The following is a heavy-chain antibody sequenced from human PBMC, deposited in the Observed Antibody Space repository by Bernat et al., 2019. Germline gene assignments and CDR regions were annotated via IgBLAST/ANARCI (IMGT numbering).Heavy chain of an antibody. CDR2: INLGSGET. V-gene: IGHV1-3*01. Sequence: QVHLVQSGAEVRKPGASVKVSCDASGHTFSSYKLHWVRQAPGQGLEWMGWINLGSGETKYSQNFQGRVTFTRNTSAYIGYMELSSLKSEDTAVYFCARDEDVWGQGTTVTVSS. CDR3: ARDEDV. J-gene: IGHJ6*02. CDR1: GHTFSSYK.